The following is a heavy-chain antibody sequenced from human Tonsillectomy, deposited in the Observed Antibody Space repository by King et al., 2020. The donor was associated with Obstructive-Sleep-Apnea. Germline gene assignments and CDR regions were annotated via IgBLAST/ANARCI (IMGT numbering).Heavy chain of an antibody. CDR1: GFTFDDYA. CDR3: AKAGAYGSGSYEYFDY. Sequence: VQLVESGGGLVQPGRSLRLSCATSGFTFDDYAMHWVRQAPGKGLEWVSGISWDSGSVGYADSVKGRFTISRDNAKNSLYLQMNSLRAEDTALYYCAKAGAYGSGSYEYFDYWGQGTLVTVSS. CDR2: ISWDSGSV. D-gene: IGHD3-10*01. V-gene: IGHV3-9*01. J-gene: IGHJ4*02.